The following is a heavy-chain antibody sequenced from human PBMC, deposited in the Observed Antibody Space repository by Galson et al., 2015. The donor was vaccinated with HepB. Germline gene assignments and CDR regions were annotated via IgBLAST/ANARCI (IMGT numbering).Heavy chain of an antibody. CDR2: IYPADSDT. CDR3: ARQIVGAANFDY. V-gene: IGHV5-51*01. D-gene: IGHD1-26*01. Sequence: QSGAEVTKPGESLNISCKGSRQSFRNYWTGWVRQMPGKGLEWMGMIYPADSDTRYSPSFQGHVTISADNSLSTAYLQWSSLKVSDTAVYYCARQIVGAANFDYWGRGTLVTVSS. CDR1: RQSFRNYW. J-gene: IGHJ4*02.